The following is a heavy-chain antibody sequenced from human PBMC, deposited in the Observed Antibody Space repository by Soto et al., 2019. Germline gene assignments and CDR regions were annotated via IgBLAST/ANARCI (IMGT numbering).Heavy chain of an antibody. J-gene: IGHJ4*02. CDR1: GFTLSDHY. CDR3: VRDTYFSDSSSYTRCFDF. V-gene: IGHV3-72*01. CDR2: SRNQANGYST. D-gene: IGHD3-22*01. Sequence: EVQLVESGGGLVQPGGSLRLSCSVSGFTLSDHYIDWVRQAPGKGLEWVGRSRNQANGYSTIYAASVKGRFTTSRDDSKNLVYLQMKSLRPEDTPVYYCVRDTYFSDSSSYTRCFDFLGQGALVTVSS.